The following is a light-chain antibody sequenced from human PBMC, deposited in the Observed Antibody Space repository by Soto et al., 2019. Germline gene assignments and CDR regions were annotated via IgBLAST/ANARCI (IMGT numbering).Light chain of an antibody. J-gene: IGLJ1*01. CDR3: CSYTSSSTYV. V-gene: IGLV2-14*01. Sequence: QSALTPPASVSGSPGQSITISCTGTSSDVGGYNYVSWYQQHPGKAPKLLIYEVSDRPSGVSNRFSGSKSGNTASLTISGLQAEDEADYYCCSYTSSSTYVFGTGTKVTVL. CDR2: EVS. CDR1: SSDVGGYNY.